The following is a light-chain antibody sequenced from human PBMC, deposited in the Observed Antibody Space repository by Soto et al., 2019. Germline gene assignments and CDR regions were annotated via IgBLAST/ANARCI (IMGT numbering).Light chain of an antibody. CDR1: QSISGW. J-gene: IGKJ1*01. CDR3: QHRFSWPPA. V-gene: IGKV1-5*01. Sequence: DIQITQSPSTLSASVGDRVTITFRASQSISGWLAWYQQKPGKPPKLLIYDASSLEGGVPSRFSGSGSGTDFTLTISGLEPEDFAVYYCQHRFSWPPAFGQGTKVDIK. CDR2: DAS.